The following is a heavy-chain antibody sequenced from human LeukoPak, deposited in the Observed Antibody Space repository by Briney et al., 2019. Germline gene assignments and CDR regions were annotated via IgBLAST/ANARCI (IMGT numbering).Heavy chain of an antibody. V-gene: IGHV1-18*01. Sequence: GASVKVSCKASGYTFTSYGISWVRQAPGQGLEWMGWISAYNGNTNYAQKLQGRVTMTTDTSTSTAYMELRSLRSDDTAVYYCARRIAARPYRIVGCWFDPWGQGTLVTVSS. CDR2: ISAYNGNT. J-gene: IGHJ5*02. D-gene: IGHD6-6*01. CDR3: ARRIAARPYRIVGCWFDP. CDR1: GYTFTSYG.